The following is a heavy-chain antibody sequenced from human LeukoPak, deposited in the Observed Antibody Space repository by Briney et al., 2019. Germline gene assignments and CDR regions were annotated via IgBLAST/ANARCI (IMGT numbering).Heavy chain of an antibody. CDR3: ARDEGELLFGLGY. CDR2: INSDGSST. Sequence: PGGSLRLSCAASGFTFSSYWMHWVRQAPGKGLVWVSRINSDGSSTAYADPVKGRFTISGDNAKNTLYLQMNSLRAEDTAVYYCARDEGELLFGLGYWGQGTLVTASS. CDR1: GFTFSSYW. J-gene: IGHJ4*02. V-gene: IGHV3-74*01. D-gene: IGHD1-26*01.